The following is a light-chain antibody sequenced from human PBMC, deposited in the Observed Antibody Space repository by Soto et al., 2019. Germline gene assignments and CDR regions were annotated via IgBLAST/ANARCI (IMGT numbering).Light chain of an antibody. V-gene: IGKV3-11*01. Sequence: PGERATLSCRASQSVSSYLAWYQQKPGQAPRLLIYDASNRATGIPARFSGSGSGTDFTLTISSLEPEDFAVYYCQQRSNWPEYTFGQGTKLEIK. J-gene: IGKJ2*01. CDR1: QSVSSY. CDR2: DAS. CDR3: QQRSNWPEYT.